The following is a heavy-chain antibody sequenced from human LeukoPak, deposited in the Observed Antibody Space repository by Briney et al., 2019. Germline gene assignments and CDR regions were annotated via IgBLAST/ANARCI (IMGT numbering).Heavy chain of an antibody. J-gene: IGHJ6*02. Sequence: GGSLRLSCAASGFTFSSYDMHWVRQATGKGLEWVSAIGTAGDTYYPGSVKGRFTISRENAENSLYLQMNSLRAGDTAVYYCARGYCSGTSCYENYYGMDVWGQGTTVTVSS. CDR1: GFTFSSYD. CDR3: ARGYCSGTSCYENYYGMDV. V-gene: IGHV3-13*01. CDR2: IGTAGDT. D-gene: IGHD2-2*01.